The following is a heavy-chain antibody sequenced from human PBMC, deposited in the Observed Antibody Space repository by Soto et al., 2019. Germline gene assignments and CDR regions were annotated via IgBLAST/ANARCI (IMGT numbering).Heavy chain of an antibody. J-gene: IGHJ4*02. V-gene: IGHV3-30*18. CDR3: AKGMGYSGPSSFDY. D-gene: IGHD1-26*01. CDR1: GFTFSSYG. CDR2: ISYDGSNK. Sequence: GGSLRLSCAASGFTFSSYGMHWVRQAPGKGLEWVAVISYDGSNKYYADSVKGRFTISRDNSKNTLYLQMNSLRAEDTAVYYCAKGMGYSGPSSFDYWGQGTLVTVSS.